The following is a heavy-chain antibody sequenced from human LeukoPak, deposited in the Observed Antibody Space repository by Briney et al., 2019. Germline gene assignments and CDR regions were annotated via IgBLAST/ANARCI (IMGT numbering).Heavy chain of an antibody. J-gene: IGHJ2*01. Sequence: SETLSLTCTVSGGSISGYYWSWIRQPPGKELEWIGYIYHSGTTNYNPSLKSRVTISVDTSKNQFSLKLSSVTATDTAVYYCARQTGWLRTFRYFDLWGRGTLVTVSS. CDR2: IYHSGTT. CDR1: GGSISGYY. V-gene: IGHV4-59*08. CDR3: ARQTGWLRTFRYFDL. D-gene: IGHD5-24*01.